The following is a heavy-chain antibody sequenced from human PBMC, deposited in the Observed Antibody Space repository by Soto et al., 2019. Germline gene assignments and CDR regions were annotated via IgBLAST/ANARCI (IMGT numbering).Heavy chain of an antibody. D-gene: IGHD6-13*01. CDR3: AKDRHSSSHFDY. V-gene: IGHV3-30*18. J-gene: IGHJ4*02. CDR2: ISYDGSNK. CDR1: GFTFSSYG. Sequence: VGSLRLSCAASGFTFSSYGMHWVRQAPGKGLEWVAVISYDGSNKYYADSVKGRFTISRDNSKNTLYLQMNSLRAEDTAVYYCAKDRHSSSHFDYWGQGTLVTVSS.